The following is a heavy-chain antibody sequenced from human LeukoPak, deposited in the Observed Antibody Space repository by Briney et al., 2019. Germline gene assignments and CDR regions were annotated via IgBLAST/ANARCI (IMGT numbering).Heavy chain of an antibody. Sequence: GASVKVSCKASGYTFTSYAMHWVRQAPGQSLEWMGWINAGNGNTKYSQKFQGRVTITRDTSASTAYMELSSLRSEDTAVYYCARDEGSGWPIDYWGQGTLVTVSS. V-gene: IGHV1-3*01. CDR3: ARDEGSGWPIDY. D-gene: IGHD6-19*01. J-gene: IGHJ4*02. CDR2: INAGNGNT. CDR1: GYTFTSYA.